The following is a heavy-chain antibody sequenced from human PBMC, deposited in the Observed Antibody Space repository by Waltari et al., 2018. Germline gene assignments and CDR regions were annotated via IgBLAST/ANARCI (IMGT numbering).Heavy chain of an antibody. Sequence: EVQLVESGGGLIQAGGSPRLSCAASGFTVSSTYMAWVRQGPGKGLESAAISYSHGTTSYADSVKGRFTSASDNSKNTLFLQMGSVGVDDTAMYYCTTRVAISGVPGMPDYWGQGTLVTVSS. CDR2: SYSHGTT. CDR3: TTRVAISGVPGMPDY. J-gene: IGHJ4*02. V-gene: IGHV3-53*01. CDR1: GFTVSSTY. D-gene: IGHD2-15*01.